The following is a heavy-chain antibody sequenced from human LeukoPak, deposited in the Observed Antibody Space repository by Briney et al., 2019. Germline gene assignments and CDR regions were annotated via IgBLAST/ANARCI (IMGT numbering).Heavy chain of an antibody. CDR3: VRGGPSTWF. D-gene: IGHD3-22*01. CDR2: INDDGSDT. V-gene: IGHV3-74*01. J-gene: IGHJ4*02. Sequence: GGSLRLSCAASGFTFKLYWMHWVRQVPWKGPVWVARINDDGSDTVYADSVKGRFTISRDDAQNMLFLQMNSLRGEDTAVYHCVRGGPSTWFWGQGTLVTVSS. CDR1: GFTFKLYW.